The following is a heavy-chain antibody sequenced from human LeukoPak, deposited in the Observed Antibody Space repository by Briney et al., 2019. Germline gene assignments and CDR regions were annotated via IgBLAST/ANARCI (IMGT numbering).Heavy chain of an antibody. Sequence: PGRSLRLSCAASGFTFSSYAMSWVRQAPGKGLEWVSAISGSGGSTYYADSVKGRFTISRDNSKNTLYLQMNSLRAEDTAVYYCAKEGYYYDSSGYYYLSSSRYYFDYWGQGTLVTVSS. CDR2: ISGSGGST. CDR1: GFTFSSYA. J-gene: IGHJ4*02. D-gene: IGHD3-22*01. CDR3: AKEGYYYDSSGYYYLSSSRYYFDY. V-gene: IGHV3-23*01.